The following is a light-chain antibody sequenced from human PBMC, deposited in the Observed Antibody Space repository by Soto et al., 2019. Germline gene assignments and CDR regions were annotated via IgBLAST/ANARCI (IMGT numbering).Light chain of an antibody. CDR1: QDISSW. J-gene: IGKJ1*01. Sequence: DIQMTQSPSSLSASLGDRVTITCRASQDISSWLTWYQQKPGQAPRLLIYDVSSLQSGVPSRFSGSGSATEFTLTISSLQPDDFATYYCQQYESYWTFGQGTKVDIK. CDR3: QQYESYWT. V-gene: IGKV1-5*01. CDR2: DVS.